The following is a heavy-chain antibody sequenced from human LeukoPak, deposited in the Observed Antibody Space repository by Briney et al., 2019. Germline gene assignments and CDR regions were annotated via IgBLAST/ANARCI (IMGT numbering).Heavy chain of an antibody. J-gene: IGHJ5*02. CDR3: ARDGCSRASCRFYNWFDP. Sequence: GGSLRLSCAASGFTFSNYNMNWVRQAPGKGLEWVSFISTSSSYIHCADSVKGRFTTARDNAKNSLYLQMNSLRAEDTAMYYCARDGCSRASCRFYNWFDPWGQGTLVTVSS. CDR1: GFTFSNYN. CDR2: ISTSSSYI. V-gene: IGHV3-21*01. D-gene: IGHD2-2*01.